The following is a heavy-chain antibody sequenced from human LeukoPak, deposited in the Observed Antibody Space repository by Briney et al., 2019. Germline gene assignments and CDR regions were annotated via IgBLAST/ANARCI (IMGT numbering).Heavy chain of an antibody. Sequence: SETLSLTCTVSGVSISSYYWNWIRQSPSRGHEWLVRTYYRSTWYNDYAVSVRGRITVNPDTSKNQFSLHLNSVTPEDTAVYYCARRLTQYDCFDPWGQGILVTVSS. CDR1: GVSISSYY. V-gene: IGHV6-1*01. D-gene: IGHD2-2*01. J-gene: IGHJ5*02. CDR2: TYYRSTWYN. CDR3: ARRLTQYDCFDP.